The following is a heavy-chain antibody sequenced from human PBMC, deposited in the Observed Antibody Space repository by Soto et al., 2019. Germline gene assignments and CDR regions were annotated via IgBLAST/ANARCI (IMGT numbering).Heavy chain of an antibody. V-gene: IGHV3-11*01. CDR3: ARERGNWFDP. Sequence: QMQLVESGGALVKPGGSLRLSCVASGFSFSDSYMTWIRQAPGKGLEWVSSTSTRGSTIHYADSVKGRFNVSRDNANNFLYLQMSGLKVEDTAVYYCARERGNWFDPWGQGTLVIVSS. CDR2: TSTRGSTI. J-gene: IGHJ5*01. CDR1: GFSFSDSY.